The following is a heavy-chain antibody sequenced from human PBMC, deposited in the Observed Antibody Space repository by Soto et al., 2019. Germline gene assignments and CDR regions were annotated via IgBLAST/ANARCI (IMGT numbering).Heavy chain of an antibody. Sequence: PWVTLRRSCSPSAFTFGIYGMHFFRQSPCEGLEWVAVTLNDGSNQYYSDSVKGRFTISRDNSKNTLYLQMNSLRAEDTAVYYCARDDELTDNGLDIWGKGTMVTV. J-gene: IGHJ3*02. V-gene: IGHV3-33*01. CDR2: TLNDGSNQ. CDR1: AFTFGIYG. D-gene: IGHD3-9*01. CDR3: ARDDELTDNGLDI.